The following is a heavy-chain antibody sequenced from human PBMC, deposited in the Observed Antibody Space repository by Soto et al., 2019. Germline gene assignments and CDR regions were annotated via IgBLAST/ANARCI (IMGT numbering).Heavy chain of an antibody. J-gene: IGHJ6*03. Sequence: SETLSLTCTVSGGSISSYYWSWIRQPPGKGLEWIGYIYYSGSTNYNPSLKSRVTISVDTSKNQFSLKLSSVTAADTAVYYCARTDYDFWSGEFYYYYYMDVWGKGTTVTVSS. D-gene: IGHD3-3*01. CDR1: GGSISSYY. CDR3: ARTDYDFWSGEFYYYYYMDV. CDR2: IYYSGST. V-gene: IGHV4-59*01.